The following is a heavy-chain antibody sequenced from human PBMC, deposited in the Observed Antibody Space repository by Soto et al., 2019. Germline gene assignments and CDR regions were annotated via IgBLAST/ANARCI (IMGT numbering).Heavy chain of an antibody. CDR1: GYTLTELS. V-gene: IGHV1-24*01. CDR2: FDPEDGET. J-gene: IGHJ5*02. Sequence: ASVQVSCKVSGYTLTELSMHWVRQAPGKGLEWMGGFDPEDGETIYAQKFQGRVTMTEDTSTDTAYMELSSLRSEDTAVYYCATVIYLIRGSYYGWFDPWGQGTLVTVSS. D-gene: IGHD1-26*01. CDR3: ATVIYLIRGSYYGWFDP.